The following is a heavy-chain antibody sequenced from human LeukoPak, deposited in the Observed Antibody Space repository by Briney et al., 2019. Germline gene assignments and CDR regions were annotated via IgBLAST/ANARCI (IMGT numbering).Heavy chain of an antibody. J-gene: IGHJ4*02. CDR1: GFTFSNAW. D-gene: IGHD1-26*01. CDR3: TTWELKYRQTVDY. V-gene: IGHV3-15*01. CDR2: IKSKTDGGTT. Sequence: PGGSRRLSCAASGFTFSNAWMSWVRQAPGKGLEWVGRIKSKTDGGTTDYAAPVKGRFTISRDDSKNTLYLQMNSLKTEDTAVYYCTTWELKYRQTVDYWGQGTLVTVSS.